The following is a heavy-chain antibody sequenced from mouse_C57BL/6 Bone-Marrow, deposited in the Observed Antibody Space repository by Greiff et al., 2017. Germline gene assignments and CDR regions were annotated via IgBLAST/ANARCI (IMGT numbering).Heavy chain of an antibody. CDR1: GYTFTDYE. Sequence: QVQLKQSGAELVRPGASVTLSCKASGYTFTDYEMHWVKQTPVHGLEWIGAIDPETGGTAYNQKFKGKAIMTVDKSSSTAYMELRSLTSEDSAVYYGTSVCDDLYYCTMYFWDQGNSITVTA. V-gene: IGHV1-15*01. CDR3: TSVCDDLYYCTMYF. CDR2: IDPETGGT. J-gene: IGHJ4*01. D-gene: IGHD2-3*01.